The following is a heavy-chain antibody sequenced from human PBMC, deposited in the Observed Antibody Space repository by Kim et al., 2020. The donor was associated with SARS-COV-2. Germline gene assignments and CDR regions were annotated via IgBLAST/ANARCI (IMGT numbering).Heavy chain of an antibody. CDR1: GDSVSSNSAA. CDR2: TYYRSKWNN. V-gene: IGHV6-1*01. J-gene: IGHJ4*02. Sequence: SQTLSLTCAISGDSVSSNSAAFNWIRQSPSRGRECLGRTYYRSKWNNDYAVSVKSRITINPDTSKNQFSLQLNSVTPEDTAVYFCAREKKGPTIIAVVAIYYFDCWGQGTLVTVSS. CDR3: AREKKGPTIIAVVAIYYFDC. D-gene: IGHD6-19*01.